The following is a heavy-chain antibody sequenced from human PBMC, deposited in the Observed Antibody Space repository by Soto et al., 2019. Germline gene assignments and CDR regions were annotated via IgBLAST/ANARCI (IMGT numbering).Heavy chain of an antibody. CDR3: ARDGPSTVTTLVYYYGIDV. V-gene: IGHV3-21*01. Sequence: GGSLRLSCAASGFTFSSYSMNWVRQAPGKGLEWVSSISSSSSYIYYADSVKGRFTISRDNAKNSLYLQMNSLRAEDTAVYYCARDGPSTVTTLVYYYGIDVWGQGTTVTVSS. D-gene: IGHD4-17*01. CDR1: GFTFSSYS. CDR2: ISSSSSYI. J-gene: IGHJ6*02.